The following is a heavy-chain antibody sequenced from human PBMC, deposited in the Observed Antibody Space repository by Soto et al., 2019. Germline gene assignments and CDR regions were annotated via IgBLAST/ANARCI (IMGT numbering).Heavy chain of an antibody. D-gene: IGHD3-3*01. J-gene: IGHJ4*02. CDR3: ARGGVSTRTFDY. CDR2: IYPSDSGT. Sequence: GESLKISCKGSGYNFAGYWIAWVRQMPGKGLELMGIIYPSDSGTRYRPSFQGQVTISADKSISSAYLQWSSLRASDTAMYYCARGGVSTRTFDYWGQGTPVTVYS. V-gene: IGHV5-51*01. CDR1: GYNFAGYW.